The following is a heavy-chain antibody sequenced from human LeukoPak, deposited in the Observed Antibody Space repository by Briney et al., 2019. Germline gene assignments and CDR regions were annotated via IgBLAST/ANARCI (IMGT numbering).Heavy chain of an antibody. J-gene: IGHJ6*02. CDR1: GGSISSSSYY. CDR3: ARGPTIFGVVSYYYYGMDV. CDR2: IYYSGST. V-gene: IGHV4-39*07. D-gene: IGHD3-3*01. Sequence: PSETLSLTCTVSGGSISSSSYYWGWIRQPPGKGLEWIGSIYYSGSTYYNPSLKSRVTISVDTSKNQFSLKLSSVTAADTAVYYCARGPTIFGVVSYYYYGMDVWGQGTTVTVSS.